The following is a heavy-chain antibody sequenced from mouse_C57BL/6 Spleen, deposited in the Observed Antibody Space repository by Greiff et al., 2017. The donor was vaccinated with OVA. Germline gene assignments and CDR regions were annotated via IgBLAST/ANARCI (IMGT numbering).Heavy chain of an antibody. D-gene: IGHD1-1*01. Sequence: VQLVESGAELARPGASVKLSCKASGYTFPSYGISWVKQSTGQGLEWIGEIYPRSGHTYYNEKFKGKATLTADKSSSTAYMELRSLTSEDSAVYFCAVITTVVAHFDYWGQGTTLTVSS. CDR3: AVITTVVAHFDY. J-gene: IGHJ2*01. CDR2: IYPRSGHT. V-gene: IGHV1-81*01. CDR1: GYTFPSYG.